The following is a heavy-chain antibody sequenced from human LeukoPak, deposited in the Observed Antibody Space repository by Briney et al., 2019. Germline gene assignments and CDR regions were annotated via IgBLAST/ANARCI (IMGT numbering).Heavy chain of an antibody. D-gene: IGHD1-26*01. CDR1: GFTFSSYW. CDR3: ARDSGSYRGENWFDP. Sequence: PGGSLRLSCAASGFTFSSYWMHWVRQAPGKGLVWVPRINSDGSSTSYADSVKGRFTISRDNAKNTLYLQMNSLRAEDTAVYYCARDSGSYRGENWFDPWGQGTLVTVSS. V-gene: IGHV3-74*01. CDR2: INSDGSST. J-gene: IGHJ5*02.